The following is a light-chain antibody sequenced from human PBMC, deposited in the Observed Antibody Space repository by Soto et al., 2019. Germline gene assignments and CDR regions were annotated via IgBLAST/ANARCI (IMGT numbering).Light chain of an antibody. CDR3: QQYGSSQLT. CDR2: SAA. V-gene: IGKV3-20*01. Sequence: EIVLTQSPGTLSLSPGERATLPFRASLSVAGTALAWYQQKPGQAPSRLMYSAASRASGIPARFSGSGSGTDVTLIIDRLEAEDFAVYFCQQYGSSQLTFGGGTKV. CDR1: LSVAGTA. J-gene: IGKJ4*01.